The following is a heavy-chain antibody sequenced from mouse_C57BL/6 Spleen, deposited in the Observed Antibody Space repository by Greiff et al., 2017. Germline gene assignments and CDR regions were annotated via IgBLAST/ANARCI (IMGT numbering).Heavy chain of an antibody. D-gene: IGHD2-4*01. CDR3: ARWMAYDYDEGAAY. CDR2: IDPSDIYT. V-gene: IGHV1-50*01. CDR1: GYTFTSYW. J-gene: IGHJ3*01. Sequence: QVQLKQPGAELVKPGASVKLSCKASGYTFTSYWMQWVKQRPGQGLEWIGEIDPSDIYTNYNQKFKGKATLTVDTSSSTAYMQLSSLTSEDSAVYYCARWMAYDYDEGAAYWGQGTLVTVSA.